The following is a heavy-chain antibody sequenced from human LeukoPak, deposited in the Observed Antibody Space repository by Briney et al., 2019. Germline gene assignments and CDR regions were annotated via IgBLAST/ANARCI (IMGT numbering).Heavy chain of an antibody. J-gene: IGHJ4*02. CDR1: GFTVSSNY. V-gene: IGHV3-66*02. CDR2: IYSGGST. D-gene: IGHD4-17*01. Sequence: GGSLRLSCAAYGFTVSSNYMSWVRQAPGKGLEWVSVIYSGGSTYYADSVKGRFTISRDNSKNTLYLQMNSLRAEDTAVYYCARDWAPYGDPRGPFDYWGQGTLVTVSA. CDR3: ARDWAPYGDPRGPFDY.